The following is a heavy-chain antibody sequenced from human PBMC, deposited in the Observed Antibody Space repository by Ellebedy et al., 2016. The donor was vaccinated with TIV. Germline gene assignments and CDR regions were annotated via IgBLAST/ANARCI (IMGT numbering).Heavy chain of an antibody. J-gene: IGHJ3*02. V-gene: IGHV3-66*01. CDR3: ATETFNDVDLILWGLFNM. Sequence: GGSLRLSCVVSGFTVNSNYMSWVRQAPGKGLEWVSVISVGGSTYCADSVKGRFTISRDNSKNTLFLQMNSLRADDTAVYYCATETFNDVDLILWGLFNMWGQGTTVTVSS. CDR1: GFTVNSNY. CDR2: ISVGGST. D-gene: IGHD3-10*01.